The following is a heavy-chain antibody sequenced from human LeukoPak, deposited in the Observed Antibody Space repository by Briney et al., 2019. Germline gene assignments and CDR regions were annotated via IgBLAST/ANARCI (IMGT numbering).Heavy chain of an antibody. D-gene: IGHD1-26*01. Sequence: SETLSLTCTASGGSISSYYWSWIRQPPGKGLEWIGYIYYSGGTSYNPSLKSRVTISVDTSKNQFSLKLSSVTAADTAVYYCARLGFSNSGSYLAPSDYWGQGTLVTVSS. V-gene: IGHV4-59*08. CDR3: ARLGFSNSGSYLAPSDY. J-gene: IGHJ4*02. CDR2: IYYSGGT. CDR1: GGSISSYY.